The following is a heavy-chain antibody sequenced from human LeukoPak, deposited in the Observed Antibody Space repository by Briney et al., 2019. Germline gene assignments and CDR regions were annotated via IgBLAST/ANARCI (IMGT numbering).Heavy chain of an antibody. V-gene: IGHV4-30-4*01. CDR3: ARGPGTWYYY. J-gene: IGHJ4*02. CDR2: IYYSGST. CDR1: GGSISSGDYY. Sequence: SETLSLTCTVSGGSISSGDYYWSWIRQPPGKGLEWIGYIYYSGSTYYNPSLKSRVTISIDTSKNQFSLKLSSVTAADTALYYCARGPGTWYYYWGQGTLVTVSS. D-gene: IGHD6-13*01.